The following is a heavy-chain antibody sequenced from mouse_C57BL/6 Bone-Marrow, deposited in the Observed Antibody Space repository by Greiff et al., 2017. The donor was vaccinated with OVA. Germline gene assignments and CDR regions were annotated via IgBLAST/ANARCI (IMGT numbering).Heavy chain of an antibody. CDR3: TTEGNRAWFAY. CDR1: GYAFSSSW. Sequence: QVQLQQSGPELVKPGASVKISCKASGYAFSSSWMNWVKQRPGKGLEWIGRIYPGDGDTNYNGKFKGKATLTADKSSSTAYMQLSSLTSEDSAVYYCTTEGNRAWFAYWGQVTLVTVSA. J-gene: IGHJ3*01. V-gene: IGHV1-82*01. CDR2: IYPGDGDT. D-gene: IGHD2-1*01.